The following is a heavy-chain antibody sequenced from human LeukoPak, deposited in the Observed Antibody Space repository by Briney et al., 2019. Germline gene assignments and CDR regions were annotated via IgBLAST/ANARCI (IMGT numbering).Heavy chain of an antibody. V-gene: IGHV2-70*04. J-gene: IGHJ4*02. CDR2: IDWDDDK. Sequence: SGPALVKPTQTLTLTCTFSGFSLSTSGMRVSWIRQPPGKALEWLARIDWDDDKFYSTSLKTRLTISKDTSKNQVVLTMTNMDPVDTATYYCARNFGYYDFWSGYSLGSGYFDYWGQGTLVTVSS. CDR3: ARNFGYYDFWSGYSLGSGYFDY. D-gene: IGHD3-3*01. CDR1: GFSLSTSGMR.